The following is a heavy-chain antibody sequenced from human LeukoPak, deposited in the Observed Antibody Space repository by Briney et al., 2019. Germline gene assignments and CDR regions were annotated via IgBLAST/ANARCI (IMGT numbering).Heavy chain of an antibody. CDR2: FDPEDGET. V-gene: IGHV1-24*01. CDR1: GYTLTELS. CDR3: ARALPPDYYDSSGYYLGGYFDY. D-gene: IGHD3-22*01. J-gene: IGHJ4*02. Sequence: GASVKVSCKVSGYTLTELSMRWVRQAPGKGLEWMGGFDPEDGETIYAQKFQGRVTMTEDTSTDTAYMELSSLRSEDTAVYYCARALPPDYYDSSGYYLGGYFDYWGQGTLVTVSS.